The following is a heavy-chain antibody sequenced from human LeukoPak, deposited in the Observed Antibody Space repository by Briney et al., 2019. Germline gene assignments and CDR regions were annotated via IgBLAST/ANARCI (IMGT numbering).Heavy chain of an antibody. CDR2: ISASGSYI. CDR1: GFTFSNYA. Sequence: GGSLRLSCAASGFTFSNYAMSWVRQAPGKGLEWVSSISASGSYIYYADSLKGRFTISRDNTKNSLFLQMNSLRAEDTAVYYCARDSPGTTASDYWGQGTLVTVSS. CDR3: ARDSPGTTASDY. V-gene: IGHV3-21*04. D-gene: IGHD1-1*01. J-gene: IGHJ4*02.